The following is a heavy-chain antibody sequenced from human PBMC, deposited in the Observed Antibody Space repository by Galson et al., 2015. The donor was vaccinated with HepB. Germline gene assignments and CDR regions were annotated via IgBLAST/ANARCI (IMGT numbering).Heavy chain of an antibody. V-gene: IGHV1-2*06. J-gene: IGHJ4*02. Sequence: SVKVSCKASGYTFTGYYMHWVRQAPGQGLEWMGRINPNSGGTNYAQKFQGRVTMTRDTSISTAYMELSRLRSDDTAVYYCAREVGYCSGGSCYSGPYFDYWGQGTLVTVSS. CDR3: AREVGYCSGGSCYSGPYFDY. CDR2: INPNSGGT. CDR1: GYTFTGYY. D-gene: IGHD2-15*01.